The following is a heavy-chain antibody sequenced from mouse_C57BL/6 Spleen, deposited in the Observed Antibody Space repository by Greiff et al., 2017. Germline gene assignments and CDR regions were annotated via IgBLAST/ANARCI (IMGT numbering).Heavy chain of an antibody. CDR1: GYAFTNYL. V-gene: IGHV1-54*01. CDR2: INPGSGGT. J-gene: IGHJ2*01. D-gene: IGHD3-1*01. CDR3: ARRRSHSPFDY. Sequence: QVQLQQSGAELVRPGTSVKVSCKASGYAFTNYLIEWVKQRPGQGLEWIGVINPGSGGTNYNEKFKGKATLTADKSSSTAYMQLSSLTSADSAVYFCARRRSHSPFDYWGQGTTLTVSS.